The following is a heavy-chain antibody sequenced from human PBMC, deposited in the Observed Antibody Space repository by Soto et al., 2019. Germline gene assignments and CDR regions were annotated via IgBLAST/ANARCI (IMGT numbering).Heavy chain of an antibody. CDR3: ATSPYDLRRKDY. CDR2: FDPEDGET. V-gene: IGHV1-24*01. J-gene: IGHJ4*02. CDR1: GYTFTSYG. Sequence: ASVKVSCKASGYTFTSYGISWVRQAPGKGLEWMGGFDPEDGETIYAQKFQGRVTMAEDTSTDTAYMELSSLRSEDTAVYYCATSPYDLRRKDYWGQGTLVTVSS. D-gene: IGHD3-3*01.